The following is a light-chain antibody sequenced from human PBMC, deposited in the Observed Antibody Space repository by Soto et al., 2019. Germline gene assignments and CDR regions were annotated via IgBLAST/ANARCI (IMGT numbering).Light chain of an antibody. CDR3: SSYTSSSTLVV. V-gene: IGLV2-14*01. Sequence: QSVLTQPASVSGSPGQSITISCTGTSSDVGGYNYVSWYQPHPGKAPKLMIYDVSNRPSGVSNRFSGSKSGNTASLTISGLQAEDEAEYYCSSYTSSSTLVVFGGGTKVTVL. J-gene: IGLJ2*01. CDR2: DVS. CDR1: SSDVGGYNY.